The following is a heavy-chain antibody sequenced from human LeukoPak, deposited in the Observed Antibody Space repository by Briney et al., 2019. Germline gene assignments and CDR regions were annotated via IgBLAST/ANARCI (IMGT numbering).Heavy chain of an antibody. CDR2: INDVSSHI. J-gene: IGHJ4*02. D-gene: IGHD3-22*01. CDR1: GFTFSNSA. CDR3: ARDSTYYLRYGYFDS. V-gene: IGHV3-21*06. Sequence: AGGSLRLSCAASGFTFSNSAMNWVRQAPGKGLEWVSSINDVSSHIYYADSVKGRFTISRNNANNSVSLQMNNLRAEDTAVYYCARDSTYYLRYGYFDSWGQGILVTVSS.